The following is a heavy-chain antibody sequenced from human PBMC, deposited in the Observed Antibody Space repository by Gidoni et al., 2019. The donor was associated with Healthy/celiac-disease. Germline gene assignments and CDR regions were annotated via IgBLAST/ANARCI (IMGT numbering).Heavy chain of an antibody. CDR1: GGSISSSSYY. V-gene: IGHV4-39*01. CDR2: IYYSGST. D-gene: IGHD2-2*01. J-gene: IGHJ6*02. Sequence: QLQLQESGPGLVQPSETLSLTCTVSGGSISSSSYYWGWIRQPPGKGLEWIGSIYYSGSTYYNPSLKSRVTISVDTSKNQFSLKLSSVTAADTAVYYCASGGYCSSTSCGFDYYYYGMDVWGQGTTVTVSS. CDR3: ASGGYCSSTSCGFDYYYYGMDV.